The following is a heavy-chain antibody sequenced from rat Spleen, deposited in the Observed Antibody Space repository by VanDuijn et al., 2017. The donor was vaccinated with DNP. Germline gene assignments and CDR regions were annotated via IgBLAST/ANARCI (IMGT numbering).Heavy chain of an antibody. CDR1: GFSPTSNG. CDR3: ARSHTTGLTWFAY. Sequence: QVQLEESGPGLKQPSETLSLTCTVSGFSPTSNGVGWIRQPLGKGLEWMGVIWSNGNTDYNSAIKSRLSISRDTSKSQVFLEMNSLQTEDTAMYFCARSHTTGLTWFAYWGQGTLVTVSS. CDR2: IWSNGNT. V-gene: IGHV2-47*01. J-gene: IGHJ3*01. D-gene: IGHD1-9*01.